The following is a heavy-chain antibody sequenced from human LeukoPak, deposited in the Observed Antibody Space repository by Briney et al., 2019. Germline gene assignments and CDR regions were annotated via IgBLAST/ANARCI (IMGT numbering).Heavy chain of an antibody. V-gene: IGHV3-33*06. CDR1: GFTFSSYG. D-gene: IGHD3-3*01. J-gene: IGHJ5*02. CDR2: IWYDGSNK. CDR3: AKGYDFWSGYPTQNWFDP. Sequence: GRSLRLSCAASGFTFSSYGMHWVRQAPGKGLEWVAVIWYDGSNKYYADSVKGRFTISRDNSKNTLYLQMNSPRAEDTAVYYCAKGYDFWSGYPTQNWFDPWGQGTLVTVSS.